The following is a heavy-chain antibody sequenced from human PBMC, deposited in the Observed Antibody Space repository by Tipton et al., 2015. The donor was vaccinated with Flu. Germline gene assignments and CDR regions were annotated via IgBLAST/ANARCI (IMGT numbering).Heavy chain of an antibody. Sequence: TLSLTCAVSGYSISSGYFWGWIRQPPGKGLEWIGSTHHSGLTYYNPSLKSPVSISLDTSKNQLSLKLNSVTAADTAVYYCARENWNYDHWGQGTLVTVSS. CDR2: THHSGLT. CDR3: ARENWNYDH. J-gene: IGHJ5*02. D-gene: IGHD1-7*01. CDR1: GYSISSGYF. V-gene: IGHV4-38-2*02.